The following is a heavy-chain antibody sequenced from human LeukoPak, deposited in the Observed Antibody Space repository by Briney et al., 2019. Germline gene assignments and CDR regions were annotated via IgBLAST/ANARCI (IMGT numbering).Heavy chain of an antibody. D-gene: IGHD2-2*01. J-gene: IGHJ6*04. CDR2: ISAYNGNT. CDR1: GYTLTSYG. CDR3: ASSIVVVPAANAGPYGMDV. Sequence: ASVKVSCKAAGYTLTSYGISWVRQAPGQGREWMGWISAYNGNTNYAQELQGRVTITTDTSTSTAYIELRSLRSDDTAVYYCASSIVVVPAANAGPYGMDVWGKGTTVTVSS. V-gene: IGHV1-18*04.